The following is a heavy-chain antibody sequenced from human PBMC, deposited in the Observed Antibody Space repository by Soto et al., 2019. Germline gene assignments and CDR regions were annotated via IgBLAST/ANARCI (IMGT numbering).Heavy chain of an antibody. J-gene: IGHJ3*02. CDR3: TRQGRHSGYDFEVDAFDI. CDR1: GFTFGDYA. V-gene: IGHV3-49*03. CDR2: IRSKAYGGTT. D-gene: IGHD5-12*01. Sequence: GGSLRLSCTASGFTFGDYAMSWFRQAPGKGLEWVGFIRSKAYGGTTEYAASVKGRFTISRDDSKSIAYLQMNSLKTEDTAVYYCTRQGRHSGYDFEVDAFDIWGKGTMGTVSS.